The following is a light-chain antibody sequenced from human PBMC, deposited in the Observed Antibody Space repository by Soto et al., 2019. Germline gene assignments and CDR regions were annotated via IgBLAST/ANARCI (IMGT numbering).Light chain of an antibody. CDR3: MQGTHWPIT. J-gene: IGKJ5*01. V-gene: IGKV2-30*02. CDR1: QSLVHSDGIAY. CDR2: KVS. Sequence: DIVMTQSPLSLPVTLGQPASMSGGSKQSLVHSDGIAYFSWFQQRPGRSPRRLIYKVSNRDSGVPARFSGSGSGTDFALKISRVEAEDVGVYYCMQGTHWPITFGQGTRLEI.